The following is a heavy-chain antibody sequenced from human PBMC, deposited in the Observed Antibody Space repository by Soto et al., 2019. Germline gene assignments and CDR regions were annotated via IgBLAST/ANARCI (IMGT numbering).Heavy chain of an antibody. CDR3: AKVMARGRAFDI. CDR1: GFTFSSYA. D-gene: IGHD3-10*01. CDR2: FSGGGGST. J-gene: IGHJ3*02. Sequence: GGSLRLSCAASGFTFSSYAMSWVRQAPGKGLEWVSTFSGGGGSTYYAEYVKGRFTISRDNSKNTLYLQVNSLRAEDSAVYYCAKVMARGRAFDIWGQGTMVTVSS. V-gene: IGHV3-23*01.